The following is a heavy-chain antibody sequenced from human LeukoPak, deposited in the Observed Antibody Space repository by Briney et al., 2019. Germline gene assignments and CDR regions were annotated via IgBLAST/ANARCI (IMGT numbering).Heavy chain of an antibody. CDR1: GGSISNYY. D-gene: IGHD5-18*01. Sequence: PSETLSLTCTVSGGSISNYYWNWLRQPPGKGLEWIGYIYYSGSTKYNPSLKSRVTMSLDTSKKQFSLRLTSVTAADTAVYYCARGGYSYGYGDDYWGQGTLVTVSS. J-gene: IGHJ4*02. CDR2: IYYSGST. V-gene: IGHV4-59*01. CDR3: ARGGYSYGYGDDY.